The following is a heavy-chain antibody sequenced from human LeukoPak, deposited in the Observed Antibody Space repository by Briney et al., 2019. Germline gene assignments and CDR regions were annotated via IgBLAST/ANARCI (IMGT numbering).Heavy chain of an antibody. D-gene: IGHD3-10*01. CDR2: LRYDGSNK. CDR1: GFTFSNYG. J-gene: IGHJ4*02. Sequence: PGGSLRPSCAASGFTFSNYGMHWVRQAPGKGLEWVAFLRYDGSNKYYADSVKGRFTISKDNSKNTLYVQMNSLRAEDTAVYYCAKGGITMVRGVMGLFDYWGQGTLVTVSS. V-gene: IGHV3-30*02. CDR3: AKGGITMVRGVMGLFDY.